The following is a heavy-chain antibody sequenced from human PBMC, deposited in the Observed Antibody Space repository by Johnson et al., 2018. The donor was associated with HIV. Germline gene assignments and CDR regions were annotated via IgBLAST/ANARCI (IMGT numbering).Heavy chain of an antibody. CDR1: GFTFSSYA. J-gene: IGHJ3*02. CDR2: ISSNGGST. V-gene: IGHV3-64*01. CDR3: ARSHRYGTMMATIRPFDI. Sequence: EVQLVESGGGLVQPGGSLRLSCAASGFTFSSYAMHWVRQAPGKGLEYVSAISSNGGSTYYANSVKGRFTISRDNSKNTLYLQMGSLRAEDMAVYYFARSHRYGTMMATIRPFDIWGQGTIVTVSS. D-gene: IGHD5-12*01.